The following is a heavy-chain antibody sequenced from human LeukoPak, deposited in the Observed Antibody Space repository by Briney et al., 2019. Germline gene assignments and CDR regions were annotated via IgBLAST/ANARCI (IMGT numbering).Heavy chain of an antibody. CDR2: IYYSGST. V-gene: IGHV4-30-4*08. Sequence: SETLSRTCTVSGGSISSGDYYWSWIRQPPGKGLEWIGYIYYSGSTYYNPSLKSRVTISVDTSKNQFSLKLSSVTAADTAVYYCASITMVRGVSYWGQGTLVTVSS. D-gene: IGHD3-10*01. CDR1: GGSISSGDYY. CDR3: ASITMVRGVSY. J-gene: IGHJ4*02.